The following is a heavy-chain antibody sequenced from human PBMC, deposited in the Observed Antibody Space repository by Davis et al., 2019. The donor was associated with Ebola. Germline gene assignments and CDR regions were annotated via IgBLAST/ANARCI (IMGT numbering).Heavy chain of an antibody. D-gene: IGHD4-17*01. V-gene: IGHV3-23*01. J-gene: IGHJ6*02. CDR1: GFTFSSYA. CDR2: ISGSGGST. CDR3: ARETVTTLYYYYGMDV. Sequence: PGGSLRLSCAASGFTFSSYAMSWVRQAPGKGLEWVSAISGSGGSTYYADSVKGRFTISRDNSKNTLYLQMNSLRAEDTAVYYCARETVTTLYYYYGMDVWGQGTTVTVSS.